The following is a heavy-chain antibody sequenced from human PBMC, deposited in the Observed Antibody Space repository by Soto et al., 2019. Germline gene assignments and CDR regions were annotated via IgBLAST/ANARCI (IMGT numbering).Heavy chain of an antibody. CDR3: TTDLLEDILTGLFDY. D-gene: IGHD3-9*01. Sequence: GSLRLSCAASGFTFSNAWMSWVRQAPGKGLEWVGRIKSKTDGGTTDYAAPVKGRFTISRDDSKNTLYLQMNSLKTEDTAVYYCTTDLLEDILTGLFDYWGQGTLVTVSS. J-gene: IGHJ4*02. V-gene: IGHV3-15*01. CDR1: GFTFSNAW. CDR2: IKSKTDGGTT.